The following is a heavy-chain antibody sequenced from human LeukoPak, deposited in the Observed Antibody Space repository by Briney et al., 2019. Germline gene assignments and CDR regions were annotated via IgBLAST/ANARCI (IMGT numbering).Heavy chain of an antibody. V-gene: IGHV3-30-3*01. Sequence: GRSLRLSCAASGFTFSSYAMHWVRQAPGKGLEWVAVISYDGSNKYYADSVKGRFTISRDNSKNTLYLQMNSLRAEDTAVYYCARTSTLKRGSTVTNWFDPWGQGTLVTVSS. CDR1: GFTFSSYA. CDR3: ARTSTLKRGSTVTNWFDP. J-gene: IGHJ5*02. CDR2: ISYDGSNK. D-gene: IGHD4-17*01.